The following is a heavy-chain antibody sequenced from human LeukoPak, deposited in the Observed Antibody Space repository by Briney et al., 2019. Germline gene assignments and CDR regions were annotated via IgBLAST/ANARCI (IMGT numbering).Heavy chain of an antibody. Sequence: GASVKVSCKASRYTFTDYYMHWVRQAPGQGLEWMGWINAKSGETRYEQNFQGRVTMTRDTSITTAYMELSRLRSDDTAVYYCAREAGDNTYNVWGQGTMVTVSS. V-gene: IGHV1-2*02. D-gene: IGHD7-27*01. CDR1: RYTFTDYY. CDR2: INAKSGET. J-gene: IGHJ3*01. CDR3: AREAGDNTYNV.